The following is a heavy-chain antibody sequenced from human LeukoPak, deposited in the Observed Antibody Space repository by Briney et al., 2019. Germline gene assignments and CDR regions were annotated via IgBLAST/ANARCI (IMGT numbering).Heavy chain of an antibody. J-gene: IGHJ6*03. CDR3: ARSPDYYDSSGPDYYYMDV. Sequence: PGGSLRLSCAASGFTFSSYSMNWVRQAPGKGLEWVSSISSSSSYIYYADSVKGRFTISRDNAKNSLYLQMNSLRAEDTAVYYCARSPDYYDSSGPDYYYMDVRGKGTTVIVSS. CDR1: GFTFSSYS. D-gene: IGHD3-22*01. CDR2: ISSSSSYI. V-gene: IGHV3-21*01.